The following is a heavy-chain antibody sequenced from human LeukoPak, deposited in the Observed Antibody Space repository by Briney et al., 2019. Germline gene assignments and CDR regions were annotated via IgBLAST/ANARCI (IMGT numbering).Heavy chain of an antibody. V-gene: IGHV4-34*01. CDR2: INHSGST. CDR3: AIRRQMHYYDSSGYYYEDLIDY. CDR1: GGSFSGYY. D-gene: IGHD3-22*01. Sequence: SETLSLTCAVYGGSFSGYYWSWIRQPPGKGLEWIGEINHSGSTNYNPSLKSRVTISVDTSKNQFSLKLSSVTAADTAVYYCAIRRQMHYYDSSGYYYEDLIDYWGQGTLVTVSS. J-gene: IGHJ4*02.